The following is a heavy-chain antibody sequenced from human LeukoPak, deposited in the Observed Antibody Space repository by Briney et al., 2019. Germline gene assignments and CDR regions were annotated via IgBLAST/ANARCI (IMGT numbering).Heavy chain of an antibody. D-gene: IGHD1-26*01. CDR2: IDQDGSEK. CDR1: GFTFSSDA. CDR3: ARNIRHIVGASVFDY. V-gene: IGHV3-7*01. Sequence: PGESLRLSYAASGFTFSSDAMSWDRQAPGKGLEWVANIDQDGSEKYYVDSVKGRFTISRDYAENSLYLQMNSLRAEDTAVYYCARNIRHIVGASVFDYWGQGTLVTVSS. J-gene: IGHJ4*02.